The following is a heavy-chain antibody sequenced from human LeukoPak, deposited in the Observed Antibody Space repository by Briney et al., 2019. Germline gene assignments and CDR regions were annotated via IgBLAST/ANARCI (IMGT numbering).Heavy chain of an antibody. J-gene: IGHJ4*02. CDR2: ISYDGSNK. CDR1: GFTFSSYG. V-gene: IGHV3-30*18. D-gene: IGHD1-26*01. CDR3: PKSASGSIDY. Sequence: PGGSLRLSCAASGFTFSSYGMHWVRQAPGKGLEWVAVISYDGSNKYYADSVKGRFTISRDNSKNTLYLQMNSLRAEDTAVYYCPKSASGSIDYWGQGTLVTVSS.